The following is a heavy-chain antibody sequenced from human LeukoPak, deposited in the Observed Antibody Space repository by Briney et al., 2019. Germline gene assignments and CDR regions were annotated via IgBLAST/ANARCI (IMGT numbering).Heavy chain of an antibody. CDR1: GYPISSGYY. V-gene: IGHV4-38-2*01. CDR2: IYQYGST. Sequence: KPSETLSLTCAVSGYPISSGYYWGWIRPPPGKGLEWIGTIYQYGSTHYNPSLKSRVTISVDTSKNQFSLKLSSVTAADTAVYYCARHRSPDGSTSCYNDWGQGTLVTVSS. D-gene: IGHD2-2*02. J-gene: IGHJ4*02. CDR3: ARHRSPDGSTSCYND.